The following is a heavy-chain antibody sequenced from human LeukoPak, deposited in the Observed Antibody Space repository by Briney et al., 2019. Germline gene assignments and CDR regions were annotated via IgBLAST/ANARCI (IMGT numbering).Heavy chain of an antibody. D-gene: IGHD3-9*01. V-gene: IGHV4-34*01. Sequence: SETLSLTCAVYGGSFSGYYWKWIRQPPGKGLECIGEINHSGSTNYNRSLKSRVTISVDTYKNDFSLKLSFVTAADTAVYYCARGRHYDILTGYYNERYFDYWGQGTLVTVSS. CDR1: GGSFSGYY. CDR3: ARGRHYDILTGYYNERYFDY. CDR2: INHSGST. J-gene: IGHJ4*02.